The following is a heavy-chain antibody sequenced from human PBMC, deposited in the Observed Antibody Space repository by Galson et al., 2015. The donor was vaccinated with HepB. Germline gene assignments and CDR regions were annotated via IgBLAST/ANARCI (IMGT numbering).Heavy chain of an antibody. CDR3: ARGFWGSEYFDH. J-gene: IGHJ4*02. CDR2: MSYSGNS. CDR1: GGTISSYY. D-gene: IGHD3-16*01. V-gene: IGHV4-59*01. Sequence: ETLSLTCTVSGGTISSYYWSWIRQPPGKGLEWIGFMSYSGNSNYSPSLKSRVTISVDTSKNQVSLKMMSVTAADTAMYYCARGFWGSEYFDHWGQGALVTVSS.